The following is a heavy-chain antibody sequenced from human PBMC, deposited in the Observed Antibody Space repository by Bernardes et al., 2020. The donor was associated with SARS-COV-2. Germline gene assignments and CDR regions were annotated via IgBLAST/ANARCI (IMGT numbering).Heavy chain of an antibody. CDR1: GFRVGEYA. V-gene: IGHV3-23*01. J-gene: IGHJ4*02. CDR3: AKDYCDSDCDFFDH. D-gene: IGHD2-21*02. Sequence: GGSLRLFCAASGFRVGEYAMSWVHQAPGKGLEWVSGISGSGDITNYADSVKGRFTISRDISKNTVYLQMNTLRAGDTAIYYCAKDYCDSDCDFFDHWGQGTLVTVSS. CDR2: ISGSGDIT.